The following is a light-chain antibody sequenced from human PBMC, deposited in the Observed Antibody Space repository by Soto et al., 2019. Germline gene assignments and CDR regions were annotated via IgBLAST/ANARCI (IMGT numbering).Light chain of an antibody. Sequence: NFMLTQPHSGSESPGKTVTISCTRSSGSIASNYVQWYQQRPGSAPTPVIYEDSQRPSGVPERFSGSIDSSSNSASLTISRLKTEDEADYYCQSFDISNVVFGGGTKLTVL. J-gene: IGLJ2*01. V-gene: IGLV6-57*04. CDR3: QSFDISNVV. CDR2: EDS. CDR1: SGSIASNY.